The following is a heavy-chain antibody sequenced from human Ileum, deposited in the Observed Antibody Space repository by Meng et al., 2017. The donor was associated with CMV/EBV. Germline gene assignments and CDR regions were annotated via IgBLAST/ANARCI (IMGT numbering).Heavy chain of an antibody. CDR2: IYYRRST. D-gene: IGHD1-26*01. Sequence: SGGSTSSGGYYWSWIRQHPGKGLDWIGHIYYRRSTNYNPSLKSRVTISVDTSKNQFSLKLSSVTAADTAVYYCATLTSGTYSFDYWGQGTLVTVSS. V-gene: IGHV4-31*02. CDR1: GGSTSSGGYY. J-gene: IGHJ4*02. CDR3: ATLTSGTYSFDY.